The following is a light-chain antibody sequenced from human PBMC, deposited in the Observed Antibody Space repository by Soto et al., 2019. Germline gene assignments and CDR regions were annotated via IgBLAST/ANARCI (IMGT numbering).Light chain of an antibody. Sequence: DIQMTQSPSSLPASVGDRVTLTCRASQSISTYLNWYQQKPGKAPKLLIYAASSWQSGVPSRLSGSGSGTDFTLTISSLQPEDFATYYCQQSYTIPYTFGQGTKLEIK. V-gene: IGKV1-39*01. CDR1: QSISTY. CDR3: QQSYTIPYT. J-gene: IGKJ2*01. CDR2: AAS.